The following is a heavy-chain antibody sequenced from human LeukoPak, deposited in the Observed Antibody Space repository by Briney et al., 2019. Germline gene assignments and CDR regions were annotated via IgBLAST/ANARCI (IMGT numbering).Heavy chain of an antibody. CDR1: SGSISTYY. CDR3: ARENSNSWYLDY. Sequence: PSETLSLTCTVSSGSISTYYWSWIRQPPGKGLEWIGYIYNSGSTNYKPSLKSRVTISVDTSKNQFSLKLSSVTAADTAVYYCARENSNSWYLDYWGQGTLVTVSS. J-gene: IGHJ4*02. D-gene: IGHD6-13*01. V-gene: IGHV4-59*01. CDR2: IYNSGST.